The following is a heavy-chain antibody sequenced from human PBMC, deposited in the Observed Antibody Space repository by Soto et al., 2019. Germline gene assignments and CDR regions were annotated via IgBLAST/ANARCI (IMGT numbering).Heavy chain of an antibody. V-gene: IGHV3-23*01. CDR3: AKDAGFLEWLSTVDH. CDR1: GFPFNNYA. CDR2: VNDIGGKT. D-gene: IGHD3-3*01. J-gene: IGHJ4*02. Sequence: EVQLLESGGGFVQPGGSLRLSCAASGFPFNNYAMSWIRQAPGKGLEWVSAVNDIGGKTYYADSVKGRFTISRDNSKNTLYLEMKNLRAEDTALYYCAKDAGFLEWLSTVDHWGQGTLVSVSS.